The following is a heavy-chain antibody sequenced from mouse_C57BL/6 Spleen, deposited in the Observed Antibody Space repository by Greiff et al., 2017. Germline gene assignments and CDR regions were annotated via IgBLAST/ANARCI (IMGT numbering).Heavy chain of an antibody. CDR3: ARHGESYYFDY. J-gene: IGHJ2*01. Sequence: EVKLVESGGGLVQPGGSLKLSCAASGFTFSDYGMAWVRQAPRKGPEWVAFISNLAYSIYYADTVTGRFTISRENAKNTLYLEMSSLRSEDTAMYYCARHGESYYFDYWGQGTTLTVAS. V-gene: IGHV5-15*01. CDR2: ISNLAYSI. CDR1: GFTFSDYG.